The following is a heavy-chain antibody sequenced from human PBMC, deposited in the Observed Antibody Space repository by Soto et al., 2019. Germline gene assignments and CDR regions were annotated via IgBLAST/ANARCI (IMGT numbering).Heavy chain of an antibody. Sequence: PGESLKISCKGSGYSFTNYWIAWVRQMPGKGLEWMGIIYLSDSDTRYSPSFKGRVTISADKSISTAYLQWSSLKASDSAMYYCARYSSGWPYYFDYWGQGTLVTVSS. CDR1: GYSFTNYW. V-gene: IGHV5-51*01. D-gene: IGHD6-19*01. J-gene: IGHJ4*02. CDR2: IYLSDSDT. CDR3: ARYSSGWPYYFDY.